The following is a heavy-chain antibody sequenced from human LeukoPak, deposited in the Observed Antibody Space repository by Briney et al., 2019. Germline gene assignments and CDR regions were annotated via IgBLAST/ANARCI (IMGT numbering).Heavy chain of an antibody. CDR1: GYDFSTHW. D-gene: IGHD1-26*01. V-gene: IGHV5-10-1*01. J-gene: IGHJ4*02. CDR2: IDPSASYI. Sequence: GESLRISCKGPGYDFSTHWISWVRQMPGKGLEWMGRIDPSASYINYSPSFQGHVSISADKSIDTVYLQWNSLKASDTAMYYCARRVGNYANFDYWGQGTLVIVSS. CDR3: ARRVGNYANFDY.